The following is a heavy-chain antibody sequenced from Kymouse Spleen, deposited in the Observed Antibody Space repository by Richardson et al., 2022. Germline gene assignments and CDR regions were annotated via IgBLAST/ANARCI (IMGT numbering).Heavy chain of an antibody. J-gene: IGHJ4*02. D-gene: IGHD3-10*01. CDR2: IWYDGSNK. V-gene: IGHV3-33*01. CDR1: GFTFSSYG. CDR3: ARAPYYYGSGSSLFDY. Sequence: QVQLVESGGGVVQPGRSLRLSCAASGFTFSSYGMHWVRQAPGKGLEWVAVIWYDGSNKYYADSVKGRFTISRDNSKNTLYLQMNSLRAEDTAVYYCARAPYYYGSGSSLFDYWGQGTLVTVSS.